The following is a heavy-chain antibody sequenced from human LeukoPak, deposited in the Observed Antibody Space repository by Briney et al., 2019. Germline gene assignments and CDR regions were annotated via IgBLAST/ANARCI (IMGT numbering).Heavy chain of an antibody. D-gene: IGHD6-19*01. CDR1: GFTFSSYS. Sequence: PGGSLRLSCAASGFTFSSYSMNWVRQAPGKGLEWVSSISSSSSYIYYADSVKGRFTISRDNAKNSLYLQMNSLRAEDTAVYYCARAGIAVAGKTTDDAFDTWGQGTMVTVSS. J-gene: IGHJ3*02. CDR3: ARAGIAVAGKTTDDAFDT. V-gene: IGHV3-21*01. CDR2: ISSSSSYI.